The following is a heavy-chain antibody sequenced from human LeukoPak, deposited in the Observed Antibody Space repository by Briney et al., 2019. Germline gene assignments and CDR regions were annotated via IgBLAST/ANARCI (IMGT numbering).Heavy chain of an antibody. D-gene: IGHD2-15*01. CDR2: MLSMVSKT. CDR3: AKEDRTSAAGYYYGMDV. Sequence: GRSMRLSWDASGFTFSSYAMHWVRQAPSKGLGWVGVMLSMVSKTNYADSVKGRYTISRDNSKNTLYLQMNSLRGEDRAVYYCAKEDRTSAAGYYYGMDVWGKGTTVTVSS. J-gene: IGHJ6*04. CDR1: GFTFSSYA. V-gene: IGHV3-30*18.